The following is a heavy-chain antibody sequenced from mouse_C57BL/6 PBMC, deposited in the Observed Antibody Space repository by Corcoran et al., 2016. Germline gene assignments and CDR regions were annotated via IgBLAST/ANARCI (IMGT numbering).Heavy chain of an antibody. CDR3: ARSPYYGY. Sequence: EVQLQQSGPELVKPGASVKISCKASGYTFTDYYMNWVKQSHGKSLEWIGDINPNNGGTSYNQKFKGKATLTVDKSSSTAYMELRSLTSEDSAVYYCARSPYYGYWGQGTSVTVSS. J-gene: IGHJ4*01. CDR2: INPNNGGT. V-gene: IGHV1-26*01. CDR1: GYTFTDYY. D-gene: IGHD1-1*01.